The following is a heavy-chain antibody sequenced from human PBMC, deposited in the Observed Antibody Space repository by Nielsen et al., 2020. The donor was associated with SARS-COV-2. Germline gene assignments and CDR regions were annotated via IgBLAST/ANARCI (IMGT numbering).Heavy chain of an antibody. V-gene: IGHV3-30*18. CDR1: GFTFGTYG. J-gene: IGHJ4*02. CDR2: ISYDGSNQ. Sequence: GESLKISCAASGFTFGTYGMHWVRQAPGKGLEWLTVISYDGSNQNYADSVKGRFTISRDNSKDTLYLQMYSLRPEDTAVYYCAKMGITPGDTRGDYWGQGTLVTVSS. CDR3: AKMGITPGDTRGDY. D-gene: IGHD2-21*02.